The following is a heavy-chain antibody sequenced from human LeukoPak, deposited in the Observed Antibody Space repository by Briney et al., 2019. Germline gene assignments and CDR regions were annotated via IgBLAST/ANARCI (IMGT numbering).Heavy chain of an antibody. J-gene: IGHJ4*02. Sequence: PSGTLSLTCAVSGGSISSSNWWSWVRQPPGKGLEWIGEIYYSGSTYYNPSLQSRVTISVDTSKNQFSLKLSSVTAADTAVYSCARLPGYEYFDYWGQGTLVTVSS. V-gene: IGHV4-4*02. CDR2: IYYSGST. CDR1: GGSISSSNW. D-gene: IGHD2-2*01. CDR3: ARLPGYEYFDY.